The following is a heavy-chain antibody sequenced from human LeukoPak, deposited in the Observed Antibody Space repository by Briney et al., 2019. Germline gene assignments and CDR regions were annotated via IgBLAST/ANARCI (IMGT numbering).Heavy chain of an antibody. Sequence: GGSLRLSCAASGFSFGSYWMTWIRQAPGKGLEWVAHIKEDATESRSADSVKGRFTISRDNAKNSLYLQMNSLRAEDTAVYYCARDGGHTDYWGQGTLVTVSS. J-gene: IGHJ4*02. CDR1: GFSFGSYW. V-gene: IGHV3-7*01. D-gene: IGHD2-2*02. CDR3: ARDGGHTDY. CDR2: IKEDATES.